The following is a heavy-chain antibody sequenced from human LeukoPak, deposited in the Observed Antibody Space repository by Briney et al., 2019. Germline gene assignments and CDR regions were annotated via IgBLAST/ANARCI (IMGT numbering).Heavy chain of an antibody. CDR1: GYTFTGYY. Sequence: ASVKVSCKASGYTFTGYYMHWLRQAPGQGLEWMGWINPNSGGTNYAQKFQGRVTMTRDTSISTAYMELSRLRSDDTAVYYCARDGEWELQGNWVDPWGQGTLVTVSS. V-gene: IGHV1-2*02. J-gene: IGHJ5*02. D-gene: IGHD1-26*01. CDR3: ARDGEWELQGNWVDP. CDR2: INPNSGGT.